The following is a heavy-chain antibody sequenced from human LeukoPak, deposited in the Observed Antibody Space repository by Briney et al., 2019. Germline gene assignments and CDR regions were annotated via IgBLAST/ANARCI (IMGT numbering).Heavy chain of an antibody. D-gene: IGHD5-12*01. V-gene: IGHV1-18*01. CDR1: GYTFTSYG. J-gene: IGHJ6*02. CDR2: ISAYNGNT. CDR3: ARVGGYDYHYYYYGMDV. Sequence: ASVKDSCKASGYTFTSYGISWVRQAPGQGLEWMGWISAYNGNTNYAQKLQGRVTMTTDTSTSTAYMELRSLRSDDTAVYYCARVGGYDYHYYYYGMDVWAQGTRVTVSS.